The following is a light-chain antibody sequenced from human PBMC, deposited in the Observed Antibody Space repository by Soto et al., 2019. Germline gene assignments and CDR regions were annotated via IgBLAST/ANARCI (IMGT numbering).Light chain of an antibody. CDR2: WAS. Sequence: DIVMTQSPDSLAVSLGERAIIHCKSSQSVLFSSNNKNYLAWYQQRPGQPPKLLIYWASTRHSGVPDRFSGSGSGTDFTLTISSLQAEDVAVYYCHQYYSPPQPFDQGTKVEIK. CDR1: QSVLFSSNNKNY. J-gene: IGKJ1*01. CDR3: HQYYSPPQP. V-gene: IGKV4-1*01.